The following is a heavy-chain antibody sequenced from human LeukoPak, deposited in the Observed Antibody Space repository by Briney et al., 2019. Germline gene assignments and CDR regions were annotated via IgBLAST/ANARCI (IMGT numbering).Heavy chain of an antibody. J-gene: IGHJ4*02. CDR2: IKSKSDGGTI. D-gene: IGHD2-2*01. CDR3: TTDAYCTSTTCPGTFDF. Sequence: GGSLRLSCAASGFIFSNSWMRWVRQAPGKGLEWIGRIKSKSDGGTIELAAPVRGRFTISRDDSKNMVYLQVSSLKIEDTAMYYCTTDAYCTSTTCPGTFDFWGQGTLVTVSS. V-gene: IGHV3-15*01. CDR1: GFIFSNSW.